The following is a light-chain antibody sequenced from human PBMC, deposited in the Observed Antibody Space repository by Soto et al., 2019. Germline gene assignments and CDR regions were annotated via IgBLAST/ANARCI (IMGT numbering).Light chain of an antibody. J-gene: IGKJ1*01. CDR3: MQALQAPPT. CDR2: LNS. V-gene: IGKV2-28*01. Sequence: DIVMTQSPLSLPVTPGEPASISCRSTKSLLHSNGYNYLDWYLQKPGQSPQLLIYLNSNRASGVPDRFSGSGSGTDFTLKISRVEAEYVGVYYCMQALQAPPTFGQGTKVEIK. CDR1: KSLLHSNGYNY.